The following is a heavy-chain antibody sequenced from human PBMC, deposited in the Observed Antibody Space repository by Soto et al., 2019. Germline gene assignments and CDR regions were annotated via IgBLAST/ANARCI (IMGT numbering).Heavy chain of an antibody. CDR2: IFSNDER. Sequence: QVTLKESGPVLVQPTETLTLTCTVSGFSLSNAGMGVSWIRQPPGKALEWLAHIFSNDERRFSTSLKNRLSISKDTSNSQVVLIMTNMDPVDTATYYCAQTEDGGRSRTPAGWFDACGQGTLVTVSS. J-gene: IGHJ5*02. CDR1: GFSLSNAGMG. D-gene: IGHD2-15*01. CDR3: AQTEDGGRSRTPAGWFDA. V-gene: IGHV2-26*01.